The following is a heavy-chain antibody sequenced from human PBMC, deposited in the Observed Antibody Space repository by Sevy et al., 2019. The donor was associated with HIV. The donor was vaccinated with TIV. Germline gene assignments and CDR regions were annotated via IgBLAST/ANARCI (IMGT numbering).Heavy chain of an antibody. D-gene: IGHD3-9*01. J-gene: IGHJ4*02. CDR3: ARGIGGYDILTGYNAIRSPFDY. Sequence: SETLSLTCTVSGGSISSSSYYWGWIRQPPGKGLEWIGSIYYSGSTYYNPSLKSRVTISVDTSKNHFSLKLSSVTAADTAVYYCARGIGGYDILTGYNAIRSPFDYWGQGTLVTVSS. CDR2: IYYSGST. V-gene: IGHV4-39*02. CDR1: GGSISSSSYY.